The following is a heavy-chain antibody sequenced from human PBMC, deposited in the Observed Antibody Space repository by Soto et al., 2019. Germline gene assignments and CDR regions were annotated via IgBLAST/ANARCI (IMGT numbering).Heavy chain of an antibody. D-gene: IGHD2-21*02. CDR2: IYYSGST. CDR1: GDSISSRSYY. V-gene: IGHV4-39*01. J-gene: IGHJ4*02. Sequence: SETLSLTCTVTGDSISSRSYYWGWIRQPPGKGLEWIGSIYYSGSTYNNPSLRSRVSMSIDTSKDQFSLKLKSVTAADTALYFCARQRTSVVTQDYFDVWGPASLVTVSS. CDR3: ARQRTSVVTQDYFDV.